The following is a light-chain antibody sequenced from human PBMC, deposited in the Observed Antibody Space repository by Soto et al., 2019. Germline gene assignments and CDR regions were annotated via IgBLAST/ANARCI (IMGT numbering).Light chain of an antibody. CDR3: QQYGTSPRT. Sequence: EIVLTQSPGTLSLSPGERATLSCRASQSVSSSSLAWYQHKPGQAPRLLIYGASSRATGIPVRFSGSGSGTDFTLTVSRLEPEDSAVYYCQQYGTSPRTFGQGTKVEIK. CDR1: QSVSSSS. J-gene: IGKJ1*01. V-gene: IGKV3-20*01. CDR2: GAS.